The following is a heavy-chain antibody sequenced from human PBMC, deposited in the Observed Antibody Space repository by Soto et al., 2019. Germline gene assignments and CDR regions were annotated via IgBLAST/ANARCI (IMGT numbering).Heavy chain of an antibody. J-gene: IGHJ4*02. V-gene: IGHV4-39*01. Sequence: QLQLQESGPGLVKPSETLSLTCTVSGGSISSSSYYWGWIRQPPGKGLEWIGSIYYSGSTYYNPSLKSRVTISVDTSKNQFSLKLSSVTAADTAVYYCARHAKVTIFQGYWGQGTLVTVSS. CDR2: IYYSGST. CDR1: GGSISSSSYY. D-gene: IGHD3-3*01. CDR3: ARHAKVTIFQGY.